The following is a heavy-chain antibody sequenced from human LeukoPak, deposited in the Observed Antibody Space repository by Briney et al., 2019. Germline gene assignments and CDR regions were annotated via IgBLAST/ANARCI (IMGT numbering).Heavy chain of an antibody. D-gene: IGHD3-10*01. CDR3: ASASLRITMVRGANSGAFDI. J-gene: IGHJ3*02. V-gene: IGHV1-45*02. Sequence: ASVKVSCKASGYTFTYRYLHWVRQAPGQALEWMGWITPFNGNTNYAQKFQDRVTITRDRSMSTAYMELSSLRSEDTAMYYCASASLRITMVRGANSGAFDIWGQGTMVTVSS. CDR2: ITPFNGNT. CDR1: GYTFTYRY.